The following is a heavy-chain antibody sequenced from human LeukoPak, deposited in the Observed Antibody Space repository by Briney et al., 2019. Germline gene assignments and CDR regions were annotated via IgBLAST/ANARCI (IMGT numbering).Heavy chain of an antibody. D-gene: IGHD6-13*01. CDR3: ARGHGPGGSRWPNLDH. V-gene: IGHV1-8*01. CDR2: MDPNSGNT. Sequence: GASVKVSCKASAYTFTSYDINWVRQATGQGLEWMGWMDPNSGNTAYAQKFQGRVTMTRDTSISTAYMELSSLRSGDTAVYYCARGHGPGGSRWPNLDHWGQGTLVTVSS. J-gene: IGHJ4*02. CDR1: AYTFTSYD.